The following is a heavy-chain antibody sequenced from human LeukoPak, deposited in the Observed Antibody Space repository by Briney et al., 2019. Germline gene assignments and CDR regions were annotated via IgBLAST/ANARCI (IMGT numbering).Heavy chain of an antibody. CDR2: ISSSSSTI. CDR3: AGEGGGEGNAFDI. J-gene: IGHJ3*02. Sequence: GGSLRLSCAASGFTFSSYSMNWVRQAPGKGLEWVSYISSSSSTIYYADSVKGRFTISRDNAKNSLYLQMNSLRAEDTAVYYCAGEGGGEGNAFDIWGQGTMVTVSS. D-gene: IGHD3-10*01. V-gene: IGHV3-48*04. CDR1: GFTFSSYS.